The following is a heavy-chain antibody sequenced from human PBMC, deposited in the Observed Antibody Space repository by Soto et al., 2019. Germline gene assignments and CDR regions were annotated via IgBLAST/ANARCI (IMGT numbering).Heavy chain of an antibody. D-gene: IGHD5-12*01. CDR3: ATAVAGDDFDY. CDR1: GGSIRNSNW. J-gene: IGHJ4*02. CDR2: IYRSETT. Sequence: QVQLQESGPGLVKPSGTLSLTCAVSGGSIRNSNWWTWVRQPPGKGLEWIGEIYRSETTNYNTSLKSRLTISVDTSKTQFSLKLSSVTAADTAVYYCATAVAGDDFDYWGQGTLVTVSS. V-gene: IGHV4-4*02.